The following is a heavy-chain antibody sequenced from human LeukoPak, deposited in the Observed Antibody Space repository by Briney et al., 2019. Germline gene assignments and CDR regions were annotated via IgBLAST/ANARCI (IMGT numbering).Heavy chain of an antibody. J-gene: IGHJ6*02. D-gene: IGHD5-12*01. Sequence: GGSLRLSCAASGFTFSSYSMSWVRQAPGKGLEWVSSISSSSSYIYYADSVKGRFTTSRDNAKNSLYLQMNSLRAEDTAVYYCARDGEYGGYVGNYYYYGMDVWGQGTTVTVSS. CDR2: ISSSSSYI. CDR3: ARDGEYGGYVGNYYYYGMDV. V-gene: IGHV3-21*01. CDR1: GFTFSSYS.